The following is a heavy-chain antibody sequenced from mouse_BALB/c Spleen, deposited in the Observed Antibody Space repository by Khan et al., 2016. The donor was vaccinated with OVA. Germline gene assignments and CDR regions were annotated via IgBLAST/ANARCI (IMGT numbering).Heavy chain of an antibody. V-gene: IGHV3-2*02. J-gene: IGHJ2*01. CDR2: ISYSGNT. Sequence: VQLKQSGPGLVKPSQSLSLTCTVTGYSITSDYAWNWIRQFPGNTLEWMGFISYSGNTKYNPSLKSRISITRDTSTNPFFLQLNSVTFEDTATYYCARVYGGDFDYWGQDTALTVSS. CDR3: ARVYGGDFDY. D-gene: IGHD1-1*01. CDR1: GYSITSDYA.